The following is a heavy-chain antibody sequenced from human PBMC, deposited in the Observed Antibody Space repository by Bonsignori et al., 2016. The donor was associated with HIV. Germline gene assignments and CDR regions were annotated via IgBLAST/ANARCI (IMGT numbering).Heavy chain of an antibody. D-gene: IGHD3-3*01. J-gene: IGHJ5*02. CDR1: GYSISSGYY. V-gene: IGHV4-38-2*01. CDR3: ARHGRVGYYDFWSGYGDWFDP. Sequence: SQTLSLTCAVSGYSISSGYYWGWIRQPPGKGLEWIGSIYHSGSTYYNPSLKSRVTISVDTSKNQFSLKLSSVTAADTAVYYCARHGRVGYYDFWSGYGDWFDPWGQGTLVTVSS. CDR2: IYHSGST.